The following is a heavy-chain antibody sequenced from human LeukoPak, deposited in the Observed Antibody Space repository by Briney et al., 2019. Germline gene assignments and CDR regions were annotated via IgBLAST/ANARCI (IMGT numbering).Heavy chain of an antibody. D-gene: IGHD5-12*01. CDR1: GGSISSYY. CDR2: IYYSGST. Sequence: SETLSLTCTVSGGSISSYYWSWIRQPPGKGLEWIGYIYYSGSTNYNPSLKSRVTISVDTSKNQFSLKLSSVTAADTAVYYCAGLLGRGYGYFFDYWGQGTLVTVSS. J-gene: IGHJ4*02. CDR3: AGLLGRGYGYFFDY. V-gene: IGHV4-59*08.